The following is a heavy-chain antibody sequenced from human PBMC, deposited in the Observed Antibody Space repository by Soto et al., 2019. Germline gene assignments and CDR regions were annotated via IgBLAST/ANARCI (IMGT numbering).Heavy chain of an antibody. Sequence: ESGGGLVQPGGSLRLSCAASGFTFSDNPMNWVRLAPGKGLEWVSHIRSDGTTIYYADSVKGRFTISRDNAKNSLYLHMNSLRDEDTAIYYCVRDHDFAFDTWGQGTLVTVSS. CDR3: VRDHDFAFDT. V-gene: IGHV3-48*02. D-gene: IGHD2-21*02. CDR1: GFTFSDNP. CDR2: IRSDGTTI. J-gene: IGHJ4*02.